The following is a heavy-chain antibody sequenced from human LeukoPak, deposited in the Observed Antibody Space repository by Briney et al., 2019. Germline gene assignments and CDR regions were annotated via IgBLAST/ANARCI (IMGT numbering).Heavy chain of an antibody. CDR2: ITPMFGTA. D-gene: IGHD3-9*01. Sequence: ASVKVSCKASGGTFSSYAINWVRQAPGQGLEWMGGITPMFGTAKYAQKFQGRVTITADESTSTAYMELSSLRSEDTAVYYCARDSSEFRSLIFHWGQGTLVTVSS. CDR3: ARDSSEFRSLIFH. CDR1: GGTFSSYA. J-gene: IGHJ1*01. V-gene: IGHV1-69*13.